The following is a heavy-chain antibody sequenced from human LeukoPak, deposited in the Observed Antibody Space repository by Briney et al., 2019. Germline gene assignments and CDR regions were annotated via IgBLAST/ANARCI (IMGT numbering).Heavy chain of an antibody. D-gene: IGHD3-16*02. Sequence: PGGSLRLSCAASGFTFSSYEMNWVRQAPGKGLEWVSYISSSGSTIYYADSVKGRFTISRDDAKNSLYLQMNSLRAEDTAVYYCATNPWGYDYVWGSYCFWGQGTLVTVSS. CDR2: ISSSGSTI. V-gene: IGHV3-48*03. CDR3: ATNPWGYDYVWGSYCF. J-gene: IGHJ4*02. CDR1: GFTFSSYE.